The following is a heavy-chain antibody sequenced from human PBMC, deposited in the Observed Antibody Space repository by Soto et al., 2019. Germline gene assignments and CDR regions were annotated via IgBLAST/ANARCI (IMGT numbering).Heavy chain of an antibody. Sequence: QVHLVQSGVEVKTPGASVKVSCQASGYTFFTYDISWVRQAPGQGLEWMGWISTYSGDTKYAQKSQGRVTMTTDTSTTTGYLDLRSLRSDDTAVYYCARHHGPTTSENWFDPWGQGTLVTVSS. D-gene: IGHD5-12*01. CDR1: GYTFFTYD. V-gene: IGHV1-18*01. CDR2: ISTYSGDT. CDR3: ARHHGPTTSENWFDP. J-gene: IGHJ5*02.